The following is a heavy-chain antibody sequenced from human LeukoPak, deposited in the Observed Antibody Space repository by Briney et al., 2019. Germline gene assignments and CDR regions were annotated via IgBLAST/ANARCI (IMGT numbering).Heavy chain of an antibody. J-gene: IGHJ4*02. Sequence: GGSLRLSCAASGFTFSSYAMSWVRQAPGKGLEWVSAISGSGGSTYYADSVKGRFTISRDNAKNSLYLQMNSLRAEDTAVYYCARDGGYSSSLDYWGQGTLVTVSS. CDR1: GFTFSSYA. D-gene: IGHD6-6*01. CDR2: ISGSGGST. V-gene: IGHV3-23*01. CDR3: ARDGGYSSSLDY.